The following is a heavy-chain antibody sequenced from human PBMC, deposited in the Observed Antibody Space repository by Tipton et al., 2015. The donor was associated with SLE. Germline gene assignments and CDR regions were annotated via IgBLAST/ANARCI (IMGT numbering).Heavy chain of an antibody. J-gene: IGHJ6*02. V-gene: IGHV4-39*01. CDR3: ARHSPPAAGHYYYYYYGMDV. CDR1: GGSISSSSYY. CDR2: IYYAGKT. D-gene: IGHD6-13*01. Sequence: TLSLTCTVSGGSISSSSYYWGWIRQSPRKGLEWIGDIYYAGKTYYNPSLRSRVTISVDTSKDQFSLNLSSVTAADTAVYYCARHSPPAAGHYYYYYYGMDVWGQGTTVTVSS.